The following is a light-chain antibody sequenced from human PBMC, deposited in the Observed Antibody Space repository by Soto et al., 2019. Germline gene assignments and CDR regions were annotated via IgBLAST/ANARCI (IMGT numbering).Light chain of an antibody. CDR2: GAS. J-gene: IGKJ1*01. CDR1: QNLISDY. V-gene: IGKV3-20*01. Sequence: EIVLTQSPGTLSLSPGERATLSCRASQNLISDYLAWYQQKPGQPPRLLIYGASRRATGIPDRFSGSGSGTDFTLKISTLEPEDSAFYYCQQYGRSPTWTFGQGTKVEIK. CDR3: QQYGRSPTWT.